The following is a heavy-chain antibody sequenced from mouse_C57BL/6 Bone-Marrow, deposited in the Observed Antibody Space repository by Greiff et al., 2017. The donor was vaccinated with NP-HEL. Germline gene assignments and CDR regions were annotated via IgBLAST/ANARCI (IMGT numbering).Heavy chain of an antibody. V-gene: IGHV1-82*01. D-gene: IGHD1-1*01. Sequence: QVQLQQSGPELVKPGASVKISCKASGYAFSSSWMNWVKQRPGKGLEWIGRIYPGEGEKNYNGKFKGKATLAADKSSSKAYMQLSSLTSEDSAVYFCARDYYGSSYAWFAYWGQGTLVTVSA. CDR3: ARDYYGSSYAWFAY. CDR1: GYAFSSSW. J-gene: IGHJ3*01. CDR2: IYPGEGEK.